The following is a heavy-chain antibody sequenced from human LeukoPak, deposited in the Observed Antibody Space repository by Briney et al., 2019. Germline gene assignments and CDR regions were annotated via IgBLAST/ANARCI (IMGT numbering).Heavy chain of an antibody. D-gene: IGHD3-9*01. CDR3: ARDTYYDILTGPSRLDV. Sequence: GGSLRLSCAASGFTFSSYSMNWVRQAPGKGLERVSSISSSSSYIYYADSVKGRFTIPRDNAKNSLYLQMNSLRAEDTAVYYCARDTYYDILTGPSRLDVWGKGTTVTVSS. V-gene: IGHV3-21*01. CDR1: GFTFSSYS. J-gene: IGHJ6*04. CDR2: ISSSSSYI.